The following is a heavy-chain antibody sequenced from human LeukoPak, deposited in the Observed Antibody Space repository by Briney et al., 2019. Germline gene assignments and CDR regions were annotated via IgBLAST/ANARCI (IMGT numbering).Heavy chain of an antibody. Sequence: PSETLSLTCTVSGGSISSGGYYWSWIRQHPGKGLEWIVYIYYSGSTYYNPSLKSRVTISVDTSKNQFSLKLSSVTAADTAVYYCASCTVYDILTGYPQIFDLWGRGTLVTVSS. J-gene: IGHJ2*01. CDR3: ASCTVYDILTGYPQIFDL. CDR2: IYYSGST. D-gene: IGHD3-9*01. CDR1: GGSISSGGYY. V-gene: IGHV4-31*03.